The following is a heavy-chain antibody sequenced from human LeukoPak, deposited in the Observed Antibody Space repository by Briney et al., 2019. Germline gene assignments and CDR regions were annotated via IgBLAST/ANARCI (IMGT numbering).Heavy chain of an antibody. CDR1: GFTFSSYV. D-gene: IGHD5-24*01. CDR2: IRYDGGEE. Sequence: GGSLRLSCAASGFTFSSYVMSWVRQAPGEGLEWVTVIRYDGGEEYYADSVRGRFTISRDNSKNTVYLQMNNLRAEDTALYYCARESGYNPEPVAFDIWGQGTTVTVSS. V-gene: IGHV3-33*08. CDR3: ARESGYNPEPVAFDI. J-gene: IGHJ3*02.